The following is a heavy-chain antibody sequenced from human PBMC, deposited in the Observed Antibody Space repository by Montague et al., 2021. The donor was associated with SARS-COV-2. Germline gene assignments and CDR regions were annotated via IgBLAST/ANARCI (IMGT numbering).Heavy chain of an antibody. CDR1: GFAFRTKY. Sequence: SLRLSCAASGFAFRTKYLTWVRQAPGKGLEWVSVTYDGGDATYYVDSVKGRFTVSRDDSKNTLFLQMSSLRAEDTAVYYCARRSAVPGSFDFWGQGTLVTVSS. CDR2: TYDGGDAT. J-gene: IGHJ4*02. D-gene: IGHD3-3*01. V-gene: IGHV3-53*01. CDR3: ARRSAVPGSFDF.